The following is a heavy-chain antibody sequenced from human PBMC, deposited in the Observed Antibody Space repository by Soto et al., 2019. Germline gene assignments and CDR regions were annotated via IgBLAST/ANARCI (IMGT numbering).Heavy chain of an antibody. CDR3: ARESGWGTRYYFDY. J-gene: IGHJ4*02. CDR2: KSTSGST. V-gene: IGHV4-4*07. Sequence: QVQLQESGPGLVTPSETLSLTCTVSGASISSSYWSWIRQPAGKGLEWIGRKSTSGSTNYSPSLTSRVTMSVDTSKNQFSLRLTSVTAADTAVYYCARESGWGTRYYFDYWGQGTLVTVSS. D-gene: IGHD1-26*01. CDR1: GASISSSY.